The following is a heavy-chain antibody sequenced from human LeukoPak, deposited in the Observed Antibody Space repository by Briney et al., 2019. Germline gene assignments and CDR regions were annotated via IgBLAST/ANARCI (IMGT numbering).Heavy chain of an antibody. D-gene: IGHD2-15*01. CDR1: GFTFSTYS. Sequence: GGSLRLSYAASGFTFSTYSMNWVRQAPGKGLEWVSSITGSSDFMSYADSVKGRFTISRDNARNSLYLQMNSLRAEDTAVYYCAGDFSQSLSSDYRGQGTLVTVSS. CDR3: AGDFSQSLSSDY. J-gene: IGHJ4*02. V-gene: IGHV3-21*06. CDR2: ITGSSDFM.